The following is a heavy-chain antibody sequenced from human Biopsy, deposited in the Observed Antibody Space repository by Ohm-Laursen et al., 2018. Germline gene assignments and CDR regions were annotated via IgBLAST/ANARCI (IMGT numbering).Heavy chain of an antibody. CDR3: ATSTMVRSSGHAFDI. Sequence: GSLRLSCTASGFTFSSYEMNWVRQAPGKGLEWVSYIKSSGNPKYYADSVKGRFTISRDNAKNSLYLQMNSLRAEDTAVYYCATSTMVRSSGHAFDIWGQGTVVTVS. D-gene: IGHD3-10*01. V-gene: IGHV3-48*03. CDR2: IKSSGNPK. CDR1: GFTFSSYE. J-gene: IGHJ3*02.